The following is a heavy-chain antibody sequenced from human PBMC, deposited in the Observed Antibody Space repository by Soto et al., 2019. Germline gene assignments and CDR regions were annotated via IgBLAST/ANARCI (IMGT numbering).Heavy chain of an antibody. CDR3: ERQEGGVVVPAADPPGPKGTIFGVVPFDY. Sequence: PSQTLSLTCAISGDSVSSNSAAWNWIRQSPSRGLEWLGRTYYRPKWYNDYAVSVKSRITINPDTSKNQFSLQLNSVTPEDTAVYYCERQEGGVVVPAADPPGPKGTIFGVVPFDYWGQGTLVTVSS. D-gene: IGHD2-2*01. CDR2: TYYRPKWYN. J-gene: IGHJ4*02. CDR1: GDSVSSNSAA. V-gene: IGHV6-1*01.